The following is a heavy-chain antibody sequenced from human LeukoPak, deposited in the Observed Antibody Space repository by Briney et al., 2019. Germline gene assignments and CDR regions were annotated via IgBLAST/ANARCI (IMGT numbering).Heavy chain of an antibody. Sequence: ASVKVSCKASGYTFTSYHMHWVRQAPGQGLEWMGIINPTGGSTSYAQKFQGRVTVTRDTSTSTVYMELSSLRSEDTAVYYCARDTEWELNYYYYGMDVWGQGTTVTVSS. D-gene: IGHD1-26*01. CDR2: INPTGGST. CDR1: GYTFTSYH. V-gene: IGHV1-46*01. J-gene: IGHJ6*02. CDR3: ARDTEWELNYYYYGMDV.